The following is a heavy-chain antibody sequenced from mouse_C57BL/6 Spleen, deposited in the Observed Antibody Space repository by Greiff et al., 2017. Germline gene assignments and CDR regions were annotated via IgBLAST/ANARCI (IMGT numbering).Heavy chain of an antibody. D-gene: IGHD1-1*01. V-gene: IGHV1-82*01. CDR2: IYPGDGDT. CDR3: ARVSYYYGSSYAMDY. CDR1: GYAFSSSW. J-gene: IGHJ4*01. Sequence: VQLQQSGPELVKPGASVKISCKASGYAFSSSWMNWVKQRPGKGLEWIGRIYPGDGDTNYNGKFKGKATLTADKSSSTAYMQLSSLTSEDSAVYFCARVSYYYGSSYAMDYWGQGTSVTVSS.